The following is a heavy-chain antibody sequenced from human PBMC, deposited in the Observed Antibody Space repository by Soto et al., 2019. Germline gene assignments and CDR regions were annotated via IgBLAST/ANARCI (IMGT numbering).Heavy chain of an antibody. V-gene: IGHV5-51*01. D-gene: IGHD5-12*01. J-gene: IGHJ6*02. CDR1: GYSFTSYW. CDR3: ARQGLRAGYNKYYYGMDV. Sequence: GEALKISCKGSGYSFTSYWIGWVRQMPGKGREWMGIIYPGDSDTRYSPSFQGQVTISADKSISTAYLQWSSLKASDTAMYYCARQGLRAGYNKYYYGMDVWGQGTTVTVSS. CDR2: IYPGDSDT.